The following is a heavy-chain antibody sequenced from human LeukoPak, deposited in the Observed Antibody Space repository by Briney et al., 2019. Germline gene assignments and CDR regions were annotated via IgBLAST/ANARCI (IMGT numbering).Heavy chain of an antibody. J-gene: IGHJ4*02. CDR1: GFIFSNYW. V-gene: IGHV3-7*01. D-gene: IGHD5-12*01. CDR2: IRQDGSER. Sequence: GGSLTLSCAASGFIFSNYWMTWVRQAPGKGLEWVAHIRQDGSERHYVDSVKDRFTIYRDNAKNSLDLQMDSLRAEDTAVYYCARDWGSTGYDLYDSWGQGTLVTVSS. CDR3: ARDWGSTGYDLYDS.